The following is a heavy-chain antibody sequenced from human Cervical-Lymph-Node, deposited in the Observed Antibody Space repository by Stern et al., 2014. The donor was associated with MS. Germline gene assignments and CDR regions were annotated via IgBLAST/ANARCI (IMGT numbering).Heavy chain of an antibody. CDR1: GFTFSYHG. V-gene: IGHV3-30*03. CDR3: ARDETFSGSHTYDY. Sequence: VQLVESGGGVVQPGKSLRLSCAASGFTFSYHGMHWVRQAPGKGLERVALISFDGGDKYYTDSVKGRFTISRDNSKNTLYLQMDSLRPEDTSVYYCARDETFSGSHTYDYWGQGTLVTVSS. D-gene: IGHD1-26*01. J-gene: IGHJ4*02. CDR2: ISFDGGDK.